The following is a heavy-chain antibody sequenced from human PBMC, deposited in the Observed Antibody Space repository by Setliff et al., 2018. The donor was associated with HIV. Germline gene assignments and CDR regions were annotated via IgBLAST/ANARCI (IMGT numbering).Heavy chain of an antibody. J-gene: IGHJ4*02. CDR1: GGSFSDYY. V-gene: IGHV4-34*01. CDR2: IDHRGRP. Sequence: SETLSLTCGIYGGSFSDYYWSWIRQPPGKGLEWIGEIDHRGRPKYNPSLNSRVTMSVDKSRNQFSLKVSSVTAADTAVYYCVRRYIAWFETTGHFDYWGQGALVTVS. CDR3: VRRYIAWFETTGHFDY. D-gene: IGHD3-10*01.